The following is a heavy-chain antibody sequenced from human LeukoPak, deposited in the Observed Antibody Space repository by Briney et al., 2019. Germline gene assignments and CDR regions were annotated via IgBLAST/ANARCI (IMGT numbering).Heavy chain of an antibody. CDR2: INAGNGNT. CDR1: GYTFTSYA. J-gene: IGHJ3*02. V-gene: IGHV1-3*01. Sequence: ASVNVSCKASGYTFTSYAMHWVRQAPGQRLEWMGWINAGNGNTKYSQKFQGRVTITRDTSASTAYMELSSLRSEDTAVYYCARWELLLSGAFDIWGQGTMVTVSS. D-gene: IGHD1-26*01. CDR3: ARWELLLSGAFDI.